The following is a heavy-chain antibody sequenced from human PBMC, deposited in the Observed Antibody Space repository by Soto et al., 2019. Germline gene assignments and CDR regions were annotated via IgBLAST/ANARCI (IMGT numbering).Heavy chain of an antibody. J-gene: IGHJ4*02. V-gene: IGHV3-23*01. CDR1: GFTFSIYV. CDR3: VTPIGKDHGRYGSCFSGGDY. D-gene: IGHD2-15*01. CDR2: ITTSGDST. Sequence: EVRLLESGGDFVQPGGSLRLSCAASGFTFSIYVMTWVRQAPGKGLQWVSTITTSGDSTYYADSVKGRFTVSRDNSKNMLYLQMNTLRVEDTAVYYCVTPIGKDHGRYGSCFSGGDYWGQGTLVSVSS.